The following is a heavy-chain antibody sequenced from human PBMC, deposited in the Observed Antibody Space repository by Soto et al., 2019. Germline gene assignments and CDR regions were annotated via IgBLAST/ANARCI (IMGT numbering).Heavy chain of an antibody. CDR1: GGTFSSYA. Sequence: QVQLVQSGAEVKKPGSSVKVSCKASGGTFSSYAISWVRQAPGQGLEWMGGIIPIFGTANYAQKFQGRVTITADESTSAAYMELSSLRSEDTAVYYCARERAQGDGYNPYFDYWGQGTLVAVSS. V-gene: IGHV1-69*12. D-gene: IGHD2-21*01. J-gene: IGHJ4*02. CDR3: ARERAQGDGYNPYFDY. CDR2: IIPIFGTA.